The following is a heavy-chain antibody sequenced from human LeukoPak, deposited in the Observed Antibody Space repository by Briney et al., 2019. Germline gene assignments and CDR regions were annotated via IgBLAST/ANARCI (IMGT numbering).Heavy chain of an antibody. CDR1: GYTFTSYD. CDR2: MNPNSGNT. D-gene: IGHD3-10*01. V-gene: IGHV1-8*01. CDR3: ARGYYYGSGSYYIAYYYYGMDV. Sequence: ASVKVSCKASGYTFTSYDINRVRQATGQGLEWMGWMNPNSGNTGYAQKFQGRVTMTRNTSISTAYMELSSLRSEDTAVYYCARGYYYGSGSYYIAYYYYGMDVWGQGTTVTVSS. J-gene: IGHJ6*02.